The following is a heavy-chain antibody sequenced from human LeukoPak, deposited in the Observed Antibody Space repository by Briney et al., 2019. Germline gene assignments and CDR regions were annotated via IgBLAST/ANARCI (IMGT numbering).Heavy chain of an antibody. CDR3: ARDPHYYDSSGYLVRGAFDI. Sequence: PGGSLRLSXAASGFTVRSNYMSWVRQAPGKGLEWVSVIYSGGSTYYADSVKGRFTISRDNSKNTLYLQMNSLRAEDTAVYYCARDPHYYDSSGYLVRGAFDIWGQGTMVTVSS. D-gene: IGHD3-22*01. CDR1: GFTVRSNY. J-gene: IGHJ3*02. CDR2: IYSGGST. V-gene: IGHV3-66*02.